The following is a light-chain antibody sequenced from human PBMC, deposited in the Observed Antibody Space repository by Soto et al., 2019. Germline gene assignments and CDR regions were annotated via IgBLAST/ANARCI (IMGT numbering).Light chain of an antibody. V-gene: IGKV1-5*03. CDR1: QSISSW. CDR3: QHYNSYSPWT. CDR2: KAS. J-gene: IGKJ1*01. Sequence: DIPMTQSPSTLSASVGDRVTITCRASQSISSWLAWNQQKPGKAPKLLIYKASSLESGVPSRFSGSGSGTEFTLTISSLQPNDFATYYCQHYNSYSPWTFGQGTKVEIK.